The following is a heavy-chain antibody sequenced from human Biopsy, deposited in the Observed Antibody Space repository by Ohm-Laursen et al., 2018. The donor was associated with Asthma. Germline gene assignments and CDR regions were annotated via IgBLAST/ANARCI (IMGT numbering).Heavy chain of an antibody. CDR1: GFRFPIYG. D-gene: IGHD2-21*02. J-gene: IGHJ6*02. Sequence: SLRLSCTASGFRFPIYGMHWVRQGPGKGPEWVALISYDGRETGYVDSVKGRFTISRGNFRNTVHLQMSSLRPEDSAVYYCKRDRFYNSVTSESFYYGVDVWGQGTTVTVSS. CDR2: ISYDGRET. V-gene: IGHV3-30*03. CDR3: KRDRFYNSVTSESFYYGVDV.